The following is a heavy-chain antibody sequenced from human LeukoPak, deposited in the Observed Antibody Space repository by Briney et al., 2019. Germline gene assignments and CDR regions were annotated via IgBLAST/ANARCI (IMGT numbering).Heavy chain of an antibody. V-gene: IGHV4-59*01. CDR3: ARGVVVPTAGGLGWFDP. CDR1: GGSISSYY. Sequence: PSETLSLTCTVSGGSISSYYWSWIRQPPGKGLEQIGYIYYSGSTNYNPSLKSRVTISVDTSKKQFSLKLNSVTAADTAVYYCARGVVVPTAGGLGWFDPWGQGTLVTVSS. J-gene: IGHJ5*02. CDR2: IYYSGST. D-gene: IGHD2-2*01.